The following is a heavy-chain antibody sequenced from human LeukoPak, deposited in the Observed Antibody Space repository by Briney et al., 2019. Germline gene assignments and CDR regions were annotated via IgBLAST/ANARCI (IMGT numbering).Heavy chain of an antibody. J-gene: IGHJ5*02. V-gene: IGHV3-30*18. CDR1: GVTLSPYG. CDR3: AKEGTPQVSTWYDL. CDR2: ISYEGGTQ. D-gene: IGHD3-10*01. Sequence: GGSLRLSCAASGVTLSPYGMHWVRQARGKGLEWVAVISYEGGTQHYADSVKGRFIISRDNPRNTLYLQMNILRTEDTAVYYCAKEGTPQVSTWYDLWGQGTPVIVSS.